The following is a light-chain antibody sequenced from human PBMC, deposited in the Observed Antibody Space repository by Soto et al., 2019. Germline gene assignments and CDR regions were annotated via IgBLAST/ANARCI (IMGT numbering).Light chain of an antibody. J-gene: IGKJ1*01. Sequence: EIVMTQSPATLSVSPGERATLSCSASQSVSSNFLAWYQQKPGQAPRLLINDASRRATGIPDRFSGSGSGTDFTLTISRLEPEDFAVYHCQQYDSSPWTFGQGTKVDIK. V-gene: IGKV3-20*01. CDR1: QSVSSNF. CDR2: DAS. CDR3: QQYDSSPWT.